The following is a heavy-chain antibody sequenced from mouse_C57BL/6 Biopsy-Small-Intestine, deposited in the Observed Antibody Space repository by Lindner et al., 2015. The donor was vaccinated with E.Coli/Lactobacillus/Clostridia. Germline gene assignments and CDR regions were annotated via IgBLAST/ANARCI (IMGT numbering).Heavy chain of an antibody. D-gene: IGHD3-3*01. V-gene: IGHV5-6*01. CDR3: AREGAAVNFAY. CDR1: GFTFSSYG. J-gene: IGHJ2*01. CDR2: ISSGGSYT. Sequence: VQLQESGGGLVKPGGSLKLSCAASGFTFSSYGMSWVRQTPDKRLEWVATISSGGSYTYYPDSVKGRFTISRDNAKKTLYLQMSSLKSEDTAMYYCAREGAAVNFAYWGQGTTLTVSS.